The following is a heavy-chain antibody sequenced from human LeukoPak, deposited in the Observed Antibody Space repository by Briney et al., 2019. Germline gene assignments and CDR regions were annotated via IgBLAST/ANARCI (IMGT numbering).Heavy chain of an antibody. CDR3: ARDPPVKGVDY. V-gene: IGHV3-74*01. CDR1: GFTFSNYW. D-gene: IGHD3-16*01. CDR2: INSDGTST. Sequence: GGSLRLSCAASGFTFSNYWMHWVRQAPGKGLVWVSRINSDGTSTSYADSVKGRFTISRDNAKNTLYLQMYSLRAEDTAVYYCARDPPVKGVDYWGQGTLVTVSS. J-gene: IGHJ4*02.